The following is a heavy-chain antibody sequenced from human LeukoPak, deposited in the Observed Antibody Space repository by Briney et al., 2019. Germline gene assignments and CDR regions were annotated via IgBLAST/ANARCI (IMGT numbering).Heavy chain of an antibody. J-gene: IGHJ4*02. V-gene: IGHV3-74*01. CDR3: ARGGRWYEEWLVDY. CDR2: INSDGSST. D-gene: IGHD6-19*01. CDR1: GFTFSSYW. Sequence: GGSLRLSCAASGFTFSSYWMHWVRQAPGKGLVWVSRINSDGSSTSYADSVKGRFTISRDNARNTLYLQMNSLRAEDTAVYYCARGGRWYEEWLVDYWGQGTLVTVSS.